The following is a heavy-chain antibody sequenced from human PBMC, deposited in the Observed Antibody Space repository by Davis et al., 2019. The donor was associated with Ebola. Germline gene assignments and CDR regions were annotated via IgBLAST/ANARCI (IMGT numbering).Heavy chain of an antibody. D-gene: IGHD2-15*01. CDR1: GGSLSGYY. V-gene: IGHV4-34*01. Sequence: SETLSLTCAVYGGSLSGYYWSWIRQPPGKGPEWIGEINHSGSTNYNPSLKSRVTISVDTSKNQFSLKLSSVTAADTAVYYCARFPVVYYYYGMDVWGQGTTVTVSS. J-gene: IGHJ6*02. CDR3: ARFPVVYYYYGMDV. CDR2: INHSGST.